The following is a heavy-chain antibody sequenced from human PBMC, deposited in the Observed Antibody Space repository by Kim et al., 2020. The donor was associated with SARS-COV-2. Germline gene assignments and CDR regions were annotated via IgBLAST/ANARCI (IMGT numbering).Heavy chain of an antibody. Sequence: GGSLRLSCAASCLPFLSSCIHWVREAPGKGLEWVAMIWSDGSKEYYADSVKGRFTISRDNSINTVYLQMNSLRAEDTAVYYCARDKGERYSDYWGQGTLVIVS. CDR2: IWSDGSKE. D-gene: IGHD3-16*01. J-gene: IGHJ4*02. CDR3: ARDKGERYSDY. V-gene: IGHV3-33*01. CDR1: CLPFLSSC.